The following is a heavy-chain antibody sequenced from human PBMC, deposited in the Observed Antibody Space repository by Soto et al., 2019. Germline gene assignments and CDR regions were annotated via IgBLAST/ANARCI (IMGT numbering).Heavy chain of an antibody. CDR3: ATMGTPATGLYYFDY. D-gene: IGHD1-7*01. CDR1: RGSFSGYY. V-gene: IGHV4-59*08. J-gene: IGHJ4*02. Sequence: SETLSLTCAVYRGSFSGYYWSWIRQPPGRGLEWIGFIYYAGSTKYNPSLNSRVTISVDTSKNQFSLNLSFVTAADTSVYYCATMGTPATGLYYFDYWGQGTLVTVSS. CDR2: IYYAGST.